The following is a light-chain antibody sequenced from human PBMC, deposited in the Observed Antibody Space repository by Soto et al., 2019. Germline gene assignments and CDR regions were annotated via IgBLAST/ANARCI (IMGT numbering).Light chain of an antibody. CDR2: ANS. J-gene: IGLJ2*01. CDR1: SSNIGARYD. Sequence: QSVLTQPPSVSGAPGQRVTISCTGSSSNIGARYDVHWYQQFPGRAPKLLIFANSNRPSGVPDRFSASKSGTSASLAITGLQADDEADYYCQSYDSSLSVVFGGGTKVTVL. CDR3: QSYDSSLSVV. V-gene: IGLV1-40*01.